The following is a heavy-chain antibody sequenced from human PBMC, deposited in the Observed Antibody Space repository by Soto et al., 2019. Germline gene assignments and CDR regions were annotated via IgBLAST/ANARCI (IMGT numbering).Heavy chain of an antibody. CDR2: IRGGGITT. CDR3: AKGGTGSIDWFDP. V-gene: IGHV3-23*01. J-gene: IGHJ5*02. Sequence: EVQLLESGGGLVQPGGSLRLSCAAPGLTFSNYAMSWVRQAPGKGLEWVSTIRGGGITTYYADPVKGRFTISRDNSKNTLYLQMNSLRVEDTAVYYCAKGGTGSIDWFDPWGQGTLVTVSS. CDR1: GLTFSNYA. D-gene: IGHD1-1*01.